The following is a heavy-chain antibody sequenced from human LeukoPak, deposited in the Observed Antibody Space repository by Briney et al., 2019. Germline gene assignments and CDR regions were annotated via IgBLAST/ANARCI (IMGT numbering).Heavy chain of an antibody. CDR3: ARTYYDYVWGSPKLFDY. J-gene: IGHJ4*02. D-gene: IGHD3-16*01. CDR1: GGSISSGGYY. Sequence: SETLSLTCTVSGGSISSGGYYWSWIRQHPGKGLEWIGYIYYSGSTYYNPSLKSRVTISVDTSKNQFSLKLSSVTAADTAVYYCARTYYDYVWGSPKLFDYWAREPWSPSPQ. CDR2: IYYSGST. V-gene: IGHV4-31*03.